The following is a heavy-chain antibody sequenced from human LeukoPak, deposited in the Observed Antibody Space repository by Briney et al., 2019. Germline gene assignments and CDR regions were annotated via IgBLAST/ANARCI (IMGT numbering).Heavy chain of an antibody. CDR3: ARGPWLERPDGYFDY. Sequence: GRSLRLSCAASGFTFSSYAMHWVRQAPGKGLEWVAVISYDGSNKYYADSVKGRFTISRDNSKNTLYLQMNSLRAEGTAVYYCARGPWLERPDGYFDYWGQGTLVTVSS. V-gene: IGHV3-30-3*01. D-gene: IGHD6-19*01. CDR2: ISYDGSNK. CDR1: GFTFSSYA. J-gene: IGHJ4*02.